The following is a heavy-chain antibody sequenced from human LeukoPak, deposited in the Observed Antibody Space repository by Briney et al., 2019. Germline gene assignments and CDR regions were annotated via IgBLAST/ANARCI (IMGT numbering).Heavy chain of an antibody. D-gene: IGHD3-10*01. V-gene: IGHV3-23*01. CDR3: AKPTVGSRSHYGLDV. Sequence: GGSLRLSCAASGFTFSNYAMSWVRQAPGKRLEWVSAITGSAADTYSADSVKGRFTISRDNSRNTLYLQMNSLRAEDTAVYYCAKPTVGSRSHYGLDVWGKGTTVTVSS. CDR1: GFTFSNYA. CDR2: ITGSAADT. J-gene: IGHJ6*04.